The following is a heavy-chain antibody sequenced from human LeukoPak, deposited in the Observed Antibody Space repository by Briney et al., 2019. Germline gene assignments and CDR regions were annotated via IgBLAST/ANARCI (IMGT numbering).Heavy chain of an antibody. CDR1: GFTFSSYG. CDR3: AKGPAPRLGEFSYHALVDY. J-gene: IGHJ4*02. Sequence: PGRSLRLSCVASGFTFSSYGMHCVRQAPGKGLEWVAFISYDGSNENIADSVKGRFIISRDNSKNTLYLQMNSLRAEDTAVYYCAKGPAPRLGEFSYHALVDYWGQGTLVTVSS. CDR2: ISYDGSNE. V-gene: IGHV3-30*18. D-gene: IGHD3-16*02.